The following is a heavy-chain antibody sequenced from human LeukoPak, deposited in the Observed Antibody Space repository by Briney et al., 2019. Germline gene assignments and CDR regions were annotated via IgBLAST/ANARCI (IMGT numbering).Heavy chain of an antibody. D-gene: IGHD3-22*01. CDR2: INWNGGST. V-gene: IGHV3-20*04. CDR1: GFTFSSHG. CDR3: ASCYYYDSSAVT. Sequence: GGSLRLSCGASGFTFSSHGMNWVRQAPGKGLEWVSGINWNGGSTGYADSVKGRFTISRDNAKNSLYMQMNSLRAEDTAVYYCASCYYYDSSAVTWGQGTLVTVSS. J-gene: IGHJ5*02.